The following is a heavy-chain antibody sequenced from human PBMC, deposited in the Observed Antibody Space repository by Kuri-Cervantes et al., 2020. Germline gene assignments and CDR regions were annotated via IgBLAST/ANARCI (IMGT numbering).Heavy chain of an antibody. V-gene: IGHV4-30-4*01. CDR2: IYYSGST. J-gene: IGHJ4*02. CDR1: GGSISSGDYY. CDR3: ARVLVRYDWIYFDY. D-gene: IGHD3-3*01. Sequence: SCTVSGGSISSGDYYWSWIRQPPGKGLEWIGYIYYSGSTYYNPSLKSRVTISVDTSKNQFSLKLSSVTAADTAVYYCARVLVRYDWIYFDYWGQGTLVTVSS.